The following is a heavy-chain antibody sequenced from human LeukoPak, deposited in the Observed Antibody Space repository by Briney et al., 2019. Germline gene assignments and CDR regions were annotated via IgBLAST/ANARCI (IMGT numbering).Heavy chain of an antibody. Sequence: GGSLRLSCAASGFTFSSYGMHWVRQAPGKGLEWVSYISSSSSTIYYADSVKGRFTISRDNAKNSLYLQMNSLRAEDMAVYYCARVARGYDSSGYLDYWGQGTLVTVSS. CDR1: GFTFSSYG. D-gene: IGHD3-22*01. CDR2: ISSSSSTI. CDR3: ARVARGYDSSGYLDY. J-gene: IGHJ4*02. V-gene: IGHV3-48*01.